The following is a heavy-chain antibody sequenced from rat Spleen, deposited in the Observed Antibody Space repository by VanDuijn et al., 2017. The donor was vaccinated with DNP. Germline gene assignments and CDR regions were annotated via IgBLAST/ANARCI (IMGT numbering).Heavy chain of an antibody. CDR3: TTGGTYIYPFTY. Sequence: QVQLRESGPGLVQPSQTLSLTCTVSGFSFTNFAINWVRQPPGKGLEWVAAISSAGNTFYNSDLKSRLSFSRDTSKNQVLLKRDSLQAEDTAIYFCTTGGTYIYPFTYWGQGTLVTVSS. J-gene: IGHJ3*01. V-gene: IGHV2S12*01. CDR2: ISSAGNT. CDR1: GFSFTNFA. D-gene: IGHD1-2*01.